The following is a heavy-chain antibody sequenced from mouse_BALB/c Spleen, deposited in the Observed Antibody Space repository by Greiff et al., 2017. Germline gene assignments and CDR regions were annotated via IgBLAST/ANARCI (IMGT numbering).Heavy chain of an antibody. CDR3: ARFITTVGYAMDY. CDR2: INSNGGST. CDR1: GFTFSSYY. V-gene: IGHV5-6-2*01. D-gene: IGHD1-1*01. J-gene: IGHJ4*01. Sequence: EVQLVESGGGLVKLGGSLKLSCAASGFTFSSYYMSWVRQTPEKRLELVAAINSNGGSTYYPDTVQGRFTISRDNAKNTLYLQMSSLKSEDTALYYCARFITTVGYAMDYWGQGTSVTVSS.